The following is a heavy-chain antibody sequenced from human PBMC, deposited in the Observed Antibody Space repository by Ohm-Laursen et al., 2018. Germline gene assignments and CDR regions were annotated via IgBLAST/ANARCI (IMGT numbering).Heavy chain of an antibody. V-gene: IGHV3-48*03. Sequence: SLRLSCSASGFTFSSYEMNWVRQAPGKGLEWVSCISSSGRSIYYADSVKGRFTISRDNAKNSLYLQMNSLRAEDTAVYFCAREKPETPEGSQFDHWGQGILVTVSS. CDR3: AREKPETPEGSQFDH. CDR2: ISSSGRSI. J-gene: IGHJ4*02. CDR1: GFTFSSYE. D-gene: IGHD2-15*01.